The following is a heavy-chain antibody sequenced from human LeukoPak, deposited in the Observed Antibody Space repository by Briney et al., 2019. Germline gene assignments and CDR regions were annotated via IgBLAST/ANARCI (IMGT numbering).Heavy chain of an antibody. CDR2: ISSSSSYT. CDR3: ARDRPPFENYYVSGSSLDY. J-gene: IGHJ4*02. Sequence: PGGSLRLSCAASGFTFSADWMHWVRQAPGKGLEWVSSISSSSSYTHYADSVKGRFTISRDNAKNSLFLQMKSLRAEDTAVYFCARDRPPFENYYVSGSSLDYWGQGTLVTVSS. D-gene: IGHD3-10*01. V-gene: IGHV3-21*01. CDR1: GFTFSADW.